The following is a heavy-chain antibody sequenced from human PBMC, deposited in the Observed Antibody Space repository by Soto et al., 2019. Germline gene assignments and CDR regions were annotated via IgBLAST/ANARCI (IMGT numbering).Heavy chain of an antibody. J-gene: IGHJ4*01. V-gene: IGHV3-23*01. D-gene: IGHD2-21*02. CDR3: GHNCGVDCHSVFFY. CDR2: ISGGGGSS. Sequence: EVQLLESGGGLVQPGGSLRLSCAASGFTFSNYAMSWVRQAPGKGLEWVSGISGGGGSSYYADSVKGRFTISRDNSKNTLYLQMNGRRAEATAVYYFGHNCGVDCHSVFFYWGQGTLVIVSS. CDR1: GFTFSNYA.